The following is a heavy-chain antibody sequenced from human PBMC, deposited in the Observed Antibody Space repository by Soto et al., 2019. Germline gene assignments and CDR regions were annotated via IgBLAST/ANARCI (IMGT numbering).Heavy chain of an antibody. CDR3: ARERPDGARLDP. Sequence: PSETLSLTCTFSGGSISSGDYYWSWIRQPPGKGLEWIGYIYHSGSTYYNPSLKSRVTISVDTSKNQFSPKLSSVTAADTAVYYCARERPDGARLDPWGQGTLVTVSS. J-gene: IGHJ5*02. CDR1: GGSISSGDYY. D-gene: IGHD6-6*01. CDR2: IYHSGST. V-gene: IGHV4-30-4*01.